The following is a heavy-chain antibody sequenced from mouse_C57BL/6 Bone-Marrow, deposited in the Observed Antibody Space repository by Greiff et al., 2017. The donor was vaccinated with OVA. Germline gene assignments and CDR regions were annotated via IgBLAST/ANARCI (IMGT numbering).Heavy chain of an antibody. J-gene: IGHJ2*01. Sequence: VQLQQSGPELVKPGASVKISCKASGYTFTDYYMNWVKQSHGKSLEWIGDINPNNGGTSYNQKFKGKATLTVDKSSSTAYMELRSLTSEDSAVYYCARGRITTVVATDYWGQGTTLTVSS. V-gene: IGHV1-26*01. CDR3: ARGRITTVVATDY. CDR1: GYTFTDYY. D-gene: IGHD1-1*01. CDR2: INPNNGGT.